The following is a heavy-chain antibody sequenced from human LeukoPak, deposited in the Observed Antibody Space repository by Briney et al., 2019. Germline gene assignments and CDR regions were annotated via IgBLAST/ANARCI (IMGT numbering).Heavy chain of an antibody. CDR3: ARGLADYYGSGSYSNWFDP. J-gene: IGHJ5*02. CDR1: GGSISSSSYY. Sequence: PSETLSLTCTVSGGSISSSSYYWGWIRQPPGKGLEWIGSIYYSGSTYYNPSLKSRVTISVDRSKNQFSLKLSSVTAADTAVYYCARGLADYYGSGSYSNWFDPWGQGTLVTVSS. D-gene: IGHD3-10*01. CDR2: IYYSGST. V-gene: IGHV4-39*07.